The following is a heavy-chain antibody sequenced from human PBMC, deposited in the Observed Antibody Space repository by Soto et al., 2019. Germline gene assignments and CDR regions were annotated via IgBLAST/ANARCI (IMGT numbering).Heavy chain of an antibody. CDR3: AKGGSSCPLCYYYGMDV. CDR2: ISYDGSNK. CDR1: GFTFSSYG. V-gene: IGHV3-30*18. D-gene: IGHD6-13*01. Sequence: GGSLRLSCAASGFTFSSYGMHWVRQAPGKGLEWVAVISYDGSNKYYADSVKGRFTISRDNSKNTLYLQMNSLRAEDTAVYYCAKGGSSCPLCYYYGMDVWGQGTTVTVSS. J-gene: IGHJ6*02.